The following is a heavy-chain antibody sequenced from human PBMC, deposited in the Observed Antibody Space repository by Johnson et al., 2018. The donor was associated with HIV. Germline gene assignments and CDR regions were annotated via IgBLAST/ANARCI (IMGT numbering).Heavy chain of an antibody. CDR3: ARGWGGQQPI. D-gene: IGHD6-13*01. Sequence: VQVVESGGGLVQPGGSLRLSCAASGFTFSSYDMHWVRQATGKGLEWVSAIGTAGDTYYPGSVKGRFTSSRDNAKTALYLQMNSLRAEDTAIYYCARGWGGQQPIWGQGTMVTVSS. CDR1: GFTFSSYD. V-gene: IGHV3-13*01. CDR2: IGTAGDT. J-gene: IGHJ3*02.